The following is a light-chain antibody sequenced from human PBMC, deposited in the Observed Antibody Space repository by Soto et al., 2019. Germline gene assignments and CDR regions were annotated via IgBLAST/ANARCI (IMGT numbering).Light chain of an antibody. Sequence: QSVLAQPASVSGSPGQSSTISCTGTSSDVGRYNYVSWYQQHPGKAPKLMIHEVSYRPSGVSSRFSGSKSGNTASLTISGLQAEDEAEYHCCSYTNRATYVFGTGTKVTVL. J-gene: IGLJ1*01. CDR1: SSDVGRYNY. V-gene: IGLV2-14*01. CDR3: CSYTNRATYV. CDR2: EVS.